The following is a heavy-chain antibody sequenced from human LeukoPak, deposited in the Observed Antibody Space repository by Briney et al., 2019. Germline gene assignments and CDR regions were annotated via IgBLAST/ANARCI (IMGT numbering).Heavy chain of an antibody. CDR2: IYPRDGST. D-gene: IGHD3-3*01. CDR3: ARAFGYYDFWSGYSN. V-gene: IGHV1-46*01. Sequence: ASVKVSCKASGYTFTSNYIHWVRQAPGQGLEWMGMIYPRDGSTSYAQKFQGRVTVTRDTSTSTVHMELSGLRSDDTAVYYCARAFGYYDFWSGYSNWGQGTLVTVSS. CDR1: GYTFTSNY. J-gene: IGHJ4*02.